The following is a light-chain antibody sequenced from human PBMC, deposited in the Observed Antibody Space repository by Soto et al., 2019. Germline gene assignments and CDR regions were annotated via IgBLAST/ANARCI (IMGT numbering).Light chain of an antibody. CDR1: SSNIGSNT. V-gene: IGLV1-44*01. J-gene: IGLJ3*02. Sequence: QSVLTQPPSASGTPGQRVTISCSGSSSNIGSNTVNWYQQLPGTAPKLLIYSNNQRPSGVPDRFSGSKSGTSASLAISGLQSEDEDDYYCAAWDDSLNGWVFGGVTKLTVL. CDR3: AAWDDSLNGWV. CDR2: SNN.